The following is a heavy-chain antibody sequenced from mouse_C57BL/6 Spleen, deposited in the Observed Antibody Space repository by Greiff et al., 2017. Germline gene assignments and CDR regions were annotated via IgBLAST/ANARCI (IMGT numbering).Heavy chain of an antibody. CDR1: GYTFTSYW. J-gene: IGHJ3*01. CDR2: IYPGSGST. D-gene: IGHD1-1*01. V-gene: IGHV1-55*01. CDR3: ARYYYGSSYRGLAY. Sequence: QVQLQQPGAELVKPGASVKMSCKASGYTFTSYWITWVKQRPGQGLEWIGDIYPGSGSTNYNEKFKSKATLTVDTSSSTAYMQLSSLTSEDSAVYYCARYYYGSSYRGLAYWGQGTLVTVSA.